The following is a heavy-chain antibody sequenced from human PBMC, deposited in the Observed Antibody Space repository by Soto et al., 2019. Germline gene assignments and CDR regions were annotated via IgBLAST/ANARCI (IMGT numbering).Heavy chain of an antibody. J-gene: IGHJ4*02. CDR2: ISGSGGST. V-gene: IGHV3-23*01. Sequence: GGSLRLSCAASGFTFSSYAMSWVRQAPGKGLEWVSAISGSGGSTYYADSVKGRFTISRDNSKNTLYPQMNSLRAEDTAVYYCAKSDTAMVTWCRIDYWGQGTLVTVSS. CDR3: AKSDTAMVTWCRIDY. D-gene: IGHD5-18*01. CDR1: GFTFSSYA.